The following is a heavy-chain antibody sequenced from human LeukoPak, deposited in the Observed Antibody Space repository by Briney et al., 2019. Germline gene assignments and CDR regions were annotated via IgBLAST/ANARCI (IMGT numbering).Heavy chain of an antibody. V-gene: IGHV3-33*01. CDR1: GFTFSTYA. CDR2: IRYDRSNK. J-gene: IGHJ4*02. D-gene: IGHD6-19*01. CDR3: ARVGYNSGWYEY. Sequence: GGSLRLSCAASGFTFSTYAMYWVRQAPGKGLEWVAIIRYDRSNKFYADSVKGRFTISRDNSKNTLYLQMDSLRAEDTAVYYCARVGYNSGWYEYWGQGALVTVSS.